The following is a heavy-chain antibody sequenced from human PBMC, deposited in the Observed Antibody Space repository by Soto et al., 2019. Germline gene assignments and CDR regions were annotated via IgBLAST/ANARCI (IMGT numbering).Heavy chain of an antibody. V-gene: IGHV3-23*01. CDR3: AKAYSYYYFDS. J-gene: IGHJ4*02. CDR2: ISGSGGTT. CDR1: GFTFSSYA. Sequence: GGSLRLSCAASGFTFSSYAMSWVRQAPGKGLECVSGISGSGGTTYYADSAKGRFTISRDTSKNTLYLQMNSLRAEDTAVYYCAKAYSYYYFDSWGQGTLVTVSS. D-gene: IGHD3-10*01.